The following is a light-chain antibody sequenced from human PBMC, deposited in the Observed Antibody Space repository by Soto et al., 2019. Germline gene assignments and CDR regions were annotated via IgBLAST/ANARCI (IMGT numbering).Light chain of an antibody. J-gene: IGLJ3*02. CDR3: CSYAGRYTWV. CDR1: SSDVGGYNY. Sequence: QSVLTQPRSVSGSPGQSVTISCTGTSSDVGGYNYVSWYQHHPGKAPKLMIYDVSKRPSGVPDRLSGSKSGNTASLTISGLQAEDEADYSCCSYAGRYTWVFGGGTSLTVL. V-gene: IGLV2-11*01. CDR2: DVS.